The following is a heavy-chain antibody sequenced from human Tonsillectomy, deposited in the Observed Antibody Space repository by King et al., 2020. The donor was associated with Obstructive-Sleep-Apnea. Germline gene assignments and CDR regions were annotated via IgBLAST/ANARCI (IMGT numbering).Heavy chain of an antibody. CDR2: IRGGGRST. CDR1: GFTFSTYA. D-gene: IGHD3-9*01. CDR3: AKDSMDYDVLTGPVDY. V-gene: IGHV3-23*04. Sequence: VQLVESGGGLVQPGGSLRLSCATSGFTFSTYAMSWFRQAPGKGLEWVSGIRGGGRSTYYADSVKGRFAISRDNSKNTLFLQMNSLRPEDTAVYYCAKDSMDYDVLTGPVDYWGQGTLVTVSS. J-gene: IGHJ4*02.